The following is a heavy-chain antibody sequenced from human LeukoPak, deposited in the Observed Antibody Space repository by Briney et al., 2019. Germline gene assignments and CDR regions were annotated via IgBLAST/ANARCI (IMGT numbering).Heavy chain of an antibody. CDR2: ISYDGSNK. J-gene: IGHJ4*02. V-gene: IGHV3-30-3*01. CDR1: EFTFSTYT. D-gene: IGHD6-19*01. CDR3: AKGYSSGWSPFDY. Sequence: GGSLRLSCAASEFTFSTYTLHWVRQAPGKGLEWVAVISYDGSNKYYADSVKGRFTTSRDNSKNTLYLQMNSLRAEDTAIYYCAKGYSSGWSPFDYWGQGTLATVSS.